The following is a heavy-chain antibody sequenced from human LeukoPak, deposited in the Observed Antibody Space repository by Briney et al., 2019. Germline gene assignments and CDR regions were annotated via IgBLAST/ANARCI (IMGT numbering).Heavy chain of an antibody. CDR3: AKTYYYDSSGYLFRPPFDY. V-gene: IGHV3-21*04. D-gene: IGHD3-22*01. CDR1: GFTLSGYS. CDR2: ISSSSSYI. J-gene: IGHJ4*02. Sequence: GGSLRLSCAASGFTLSGYSMNWVRQAPGKGLEWVSSISSSSSYIYYADSVKGRLTISRDNSKNTLYLQMNSLRAEDTAVYYCAKTYYYDSSGYLFRPPFDYWGQGTLVTVSS.